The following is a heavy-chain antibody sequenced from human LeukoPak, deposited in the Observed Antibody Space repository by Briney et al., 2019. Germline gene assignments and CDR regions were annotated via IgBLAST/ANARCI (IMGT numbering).Heavy chain of an antibody. CDR1: GFTFSDHY. V-gene: IGHV3-23*01. CDR3: AKGVGYNNYVYFDY. J-gene: IGHJ4*02. CDR2: ISGSGGST. D-gene: IGHD4-11*01. Sequence: PGGSLRLSCAASGFTFSDHYMDWVRQAPGKGLEWVSAISGSGGSTYYADSVKGRFTISRDNSKNTLYLQMNSLRAEDTAVYYCAKGVGYNNYVYFDYWGQGTLVTVSS.